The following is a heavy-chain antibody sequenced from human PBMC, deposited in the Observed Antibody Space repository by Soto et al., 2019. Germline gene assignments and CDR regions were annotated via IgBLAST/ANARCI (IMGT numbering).Heavy chain of an antibody. V-gene: IGHV4-59*01. CDR1: GGPIGSYY. CDR2: VYYSDGT. J-gene: IGHJ6*02. CDR3: ARTEASSWSFFYYGMDV. Sequence: QVQLQESAPGLVKPSETLSLTCTVSGGPIGSYYWSWIRQSPGKGLVWIGGVYYSDGTNYNPSLKSRVTISLDRSKNQFSLRLTSVTAADTAVYYCARTEASSWSFFYYGMDVWGQGTTVAVSS. D-gene: IGHD6-13*01.